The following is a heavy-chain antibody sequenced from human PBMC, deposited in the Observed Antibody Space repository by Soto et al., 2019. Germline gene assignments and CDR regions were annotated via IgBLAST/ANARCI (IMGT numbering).Heavy chain of an antibody. D-gene: IGHD2-2*01. Sequence: VGSLRLSCAASGFTFSSYSMNWVRQAPGKGLEWVSSISSSSSYIYYADSVKGRFTISRDNAKNSLYLQMNSLRAEDTAVYYCARVHPSVPAVITFDYWGQGTLVTVSS. V-gene: IGHV3-21*01. J-gene: IGHJ4*02. CDR1: GFTFSSYS. CDR3: ARVHPSVPAVITFDY. CDR2: ISSSSSYI.